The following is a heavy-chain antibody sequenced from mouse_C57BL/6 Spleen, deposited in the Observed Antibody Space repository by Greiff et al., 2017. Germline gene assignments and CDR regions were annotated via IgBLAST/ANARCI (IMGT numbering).Heavy chain of an antibody. D-gene: IGHD2-5*01. CDR2: IYPGDGDT. V-gene: IGHV1-82*01. CDR3: ANSNYEYFDV. CDR1: GYAFSSSW. Sequence: QVQLKESGPELVKPGASVKISCTASGYAFSSSWMNWVKQRPGKGLEWIGRIYPGDGDTNYNGKFTGKATLTADKSSSTAYMQLSSLTSEDSAVYVCANSNYEYFDVWGTGTTVTVSS. J-gene: IGHJ1*03.